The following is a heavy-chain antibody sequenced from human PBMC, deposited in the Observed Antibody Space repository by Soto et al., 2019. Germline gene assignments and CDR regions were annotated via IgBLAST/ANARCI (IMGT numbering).Heavy chain of an antibody. Sequence: SETLSLTCTVSGGSISSGGYYWNWIRQHPGKGLEWIGYIYYSGSTYYNPSLKSRDTISVDTSKNKFSLKLSSVTAADTAVYYCARSIDSWGQGTLVTVSS. V-gene: IGHV4-31*03. CDR2: IYYSGST. CDR3: ARSIDS. J-gene: IGHJ5*01. CDR1: GGSISSGGYY.